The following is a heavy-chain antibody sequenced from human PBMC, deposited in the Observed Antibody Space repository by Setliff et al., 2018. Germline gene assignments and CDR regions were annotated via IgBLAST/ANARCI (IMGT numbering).Heavy chain of an antibody. V-gene: IGHV3-7*01. Sequence: GGSLRLSCAATGFTFSDYWMIWVRQAPGKGLEWVANIKHDGIQKQYVDSVKGRFTISRDNAKNSVHLQMNSLRAEDTAVYYCVPLNLAGEARENFQLWGRGTLVTVSS. J-gene: IGHJ1*01. CDR3: VPLNLAGEARENFQL. CDR2: IKHDGIQK. D-gene: IGHD3-3*02. CDR1: GFTFSDYW.